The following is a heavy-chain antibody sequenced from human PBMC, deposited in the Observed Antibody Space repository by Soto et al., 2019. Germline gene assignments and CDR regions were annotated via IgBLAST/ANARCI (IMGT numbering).Heavy chain of an antibody. D-gene: IGHD1-20*01. CDR3: ARITGREGYYFDY. CDR2: IYYSGST. CDR1: GGSVSSGSYY. J-gene: IGHJ4*02. V-gene: IGHV4-61*01. Sequence: PSETLSLTCTVSGGSVSSGSYYWSWIRQPPGKGLEWIGYIYYSGSTNYNPSLKSRVTISVDTSKIQFSLKLSSVTAADTAVYYCARITGREGYYFDYWGQGTLVTVSS.